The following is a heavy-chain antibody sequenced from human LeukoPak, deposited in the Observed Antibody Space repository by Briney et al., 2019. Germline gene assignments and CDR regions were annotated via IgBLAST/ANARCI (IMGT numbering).Heavy chain of an antibody. V-gene: IGHV3-43*01. D-gene: IGHD6-6*01. Sequence: GGSLRLSCAASGFTFDDYTMHWVRQAPGKGLEWVSLISWGGASTYYADSMKGRFTISRDHSKNSLYLQMNSLRTEDTALYYCAHEGYSRSSPSVYYYSYYMDVRGKGTKVTVSS. CDR1: GFTFDDYT. CDR2: ISWGGAST. CDR3: AHEGYSRSSPSVYYYSYYMDV. J-gene: IGHJ6*03.